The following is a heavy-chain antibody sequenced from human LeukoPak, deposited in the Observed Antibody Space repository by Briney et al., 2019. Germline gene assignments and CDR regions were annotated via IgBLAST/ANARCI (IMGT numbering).Heavy chain of an antibody. J-gene: IGHJ4*02. CDR2: IKQDGSEK. CDR1: GFTFSSYR. V-gene: IGHV3-7*01. D-gene: IGHD6-13*01. Sequence: GGSLRLSCAASGFTFSSYRMSWVRQAPGKGLEWVANIKQDGSEKYYVDSVKGRFTISRDNAKNSLYLQMNSLRAEDTAVYYCAPPRGIAAAGWGQGTLVTVSS. CDR3: APPRGIAAAG.